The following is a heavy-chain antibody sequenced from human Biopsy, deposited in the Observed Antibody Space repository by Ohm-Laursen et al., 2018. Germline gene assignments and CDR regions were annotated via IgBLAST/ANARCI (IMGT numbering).Heavy chain of an antibody. V-gene: IGHV4-61*08. D-gene: IGHD3-10*01. CDR2: IFYSGTT. CDR1: GASVNTFDFY. CDR3: ARAYYYGAGSFYSPWMEV. Sequence: GTLSLTCTVPGASVNTFDFYWAWIRQPPGKGLEWIGYIFYSGTTKYNPSLQRRVRLSLDTANNQFSLTLRSASAADTATYYCARAYYYGAGSFYSPWMEVWGQGTTVSVS. J-gene: IGHJ6*02.